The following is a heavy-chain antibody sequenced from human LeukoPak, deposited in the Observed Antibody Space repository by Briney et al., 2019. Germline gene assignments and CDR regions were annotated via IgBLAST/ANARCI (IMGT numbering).Heavy chain of an antibody. J-gene: IGHJ4*02. CDR3: ARAEYYYDSSGYYSGLFDY. CDR1: GFTFSSYW. Sequence: QPGGSLRLSCAASGFTFSSYWMSWVRQAPGKGLEWVANIKQDGSEKYYVDSVKGRFTISRENAKNSLYLQMNSLRAEDTAVYYCARAEYYYDSSGYYSGLFDYWGQGTLVTVSS. D-gene: IGHD3-22*01. CDR2: IKQDGSEK. V-gene: IGHV3-7*01.